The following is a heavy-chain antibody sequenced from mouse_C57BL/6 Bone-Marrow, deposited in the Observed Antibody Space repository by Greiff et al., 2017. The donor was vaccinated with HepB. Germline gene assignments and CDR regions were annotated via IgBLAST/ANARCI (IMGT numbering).Heavy chain of an antibody. CDR3: ARWNSAGYDY. D-gene: IGHD3-2*02. V-gene: IGHV1-61*01. Sequence: VQLQQPGAELVRPGSSVKLSCKASGYTFTSYWMDWVKQRPGQGLEWIGNIYPSDSETHYNQKFKDKATLTVDKSSSTAYMQLSSLTSEDSAVYYWARWNSAGYDYWGQGTTLTVSS. J-gene: IGHJ2*01. CDR2: IYPSDSET. CDR1: GYTFTSYW.